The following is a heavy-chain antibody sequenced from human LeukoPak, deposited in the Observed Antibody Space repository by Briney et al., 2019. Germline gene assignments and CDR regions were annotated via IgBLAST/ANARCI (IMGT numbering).Heavy chain of an antibody. J-gene: IGHJ5*02. Sequence: PSETLSLTCAVYGGSFSGYYWSWLRQPPGKGPEWIGEINHSGSTNYNPSLKSRVTISVDTSKNQFSLKLSSVTAADTAVYYCARRGQQLRHRRLNWFDPWGQGTLVTVSS. V-gene: IGHV4-34*01. CDR3: ARRGQQLRHRRLNWFDP. CDR1: GGSFSGYY. CDR2: INHSGST. D-gene: IGHD6-13*01.